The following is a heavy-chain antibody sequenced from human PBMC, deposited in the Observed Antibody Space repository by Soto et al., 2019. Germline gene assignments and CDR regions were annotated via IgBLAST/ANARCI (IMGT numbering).Heavy chain of an antibody. CDR2: ISYDGSNK. J-gene: IGHJ5*02. Sequence: GGSLRLSCAASGFSFVSYAIHFVRHSPFKGLEWVAVISYDGSNKYYADSVKGRFTISRDNSKNTLYLQMNSLRAEDTAVYYCARGGSTRRGWFDPWGQGTLVTVSS. CDR1: GFSFVSYA. V-gene: IGHV3-30-3*01. D-gene: IGHD2-2*01. CDR3: ARGGSTRRGWFDP.